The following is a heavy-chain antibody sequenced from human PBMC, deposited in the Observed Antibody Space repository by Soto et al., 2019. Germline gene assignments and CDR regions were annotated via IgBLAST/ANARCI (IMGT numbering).Heavy chain of an antibody. CDR1: GYPFSSIG. CDR3: ARDLDGSRNYYTDY. CDR2: ISPYNRNT. D-gene: IGHD3-10*01. V-gene: IGHV1-18*01. J-gene: IGHJ4*02. Sequence: GASVKVSCKASGYPFSSIGISWVRQAPGQGLEWMGWISPYNRNTYYAQRLQGRVTMTTDTSTSTAYMELRSLRSDDTAMYFCARDLDGSRNYYTDYWGQGTLGTVSS.